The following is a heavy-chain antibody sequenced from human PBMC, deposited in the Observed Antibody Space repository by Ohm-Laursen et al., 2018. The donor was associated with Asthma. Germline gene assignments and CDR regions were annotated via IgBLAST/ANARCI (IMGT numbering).Heavy chain of an antibody. CDR2: ISYDGSNK. D-gene: IGHD6-13*01. CDR3: ARHSGFDY. Sequence: SSLRLSCAASGFTFSSYGMHWVRQAPGKGLEWVAVISYDGSNKYYADSVKGRFTISRDNSKNTLYLQMNSLRAEDTAVYYCARHSGFDYWGQGTLVTVSS. J-gene: IGHJ4*02. CDR1: GFTFSSYG. V-gene: IGHV3-30*03.